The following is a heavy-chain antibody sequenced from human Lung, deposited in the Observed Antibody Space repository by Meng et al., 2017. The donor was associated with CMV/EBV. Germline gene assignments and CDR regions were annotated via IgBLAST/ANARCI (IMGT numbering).Heavy chain of an antibody. CDR1: GYTFTGYY. D-gene: IGHD2-8*01. CDR2: INPNSGGT. CDR3: ARDLGDDCTNGVCYSVDAVDI. J-gene: IGHJ3*02. V-gene: IGHV1-2*02. Sequence: ASXXVSXKASGYTFTGYYMHWVRQAPGQGLEWMGWINPNSGGTNYAQKFQGRVTMTRDTSISTAYMELSRLRSDDTAVYYCARDLGDDCTNGVCYSVDAVDIXGQGXMVTVSS.